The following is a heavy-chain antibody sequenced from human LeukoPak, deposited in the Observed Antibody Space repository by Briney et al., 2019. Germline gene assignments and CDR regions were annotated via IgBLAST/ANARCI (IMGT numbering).Heavy chain of an antibody. Sequence: ASVKVSCKASGGTFSSYAISWVRQAPGQGLEWMGGIIPIFGTANYAQKFQGRVTSTTDESTSTAYMELSSLRSEDTAVYYCARGKRPATYYYDSSGYSYYFDYWGQGTLVTVSS. CDR2: IIPIFGTA. D-gene: IGHD3-22*01. V-gene: IGHV1-69*05. CDR3: ARGKRPATYYYDSSGYSYYFDY. J-gene: IGHJ4*02. CDR1: GGTFSSYA.